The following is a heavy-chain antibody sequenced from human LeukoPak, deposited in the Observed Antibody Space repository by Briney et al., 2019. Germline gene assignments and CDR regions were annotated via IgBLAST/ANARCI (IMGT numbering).Heavy chain of an antibody. D-gene: IGHD2-15*01. CDR2: INSDGTTT. Sequence: GGSLRLSCAASGFTFSNYFMHWVRQAPGKGLVWVSRINSDGTTTMYADSVKGRFTISRDNTKNTLYLQMNSLRDEDTAVYYCARRVDATRWFDPWGQGTLVTVSS. CDR3: ARRVDATRWFDP. V-gene: IGHV3-74*03. J-gene: IGHJ5*02. CDR1: GFTFSNYF.